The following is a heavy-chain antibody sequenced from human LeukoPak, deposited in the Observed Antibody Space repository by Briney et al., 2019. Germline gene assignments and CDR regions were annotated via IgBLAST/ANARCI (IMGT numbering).Heavy chain of an antibody. D-gene: IGHD2-2*01. CDR3: ASPYCSSTSCSTLHDF. V-gene: IGHV3-48*04. CDR1: GFTFSTYS. J-gene: IGHJ4*02. Sequence: GGSLRLPCAASGFTFSTYSMNWVRQAPGKGLEWVSFISSGSSSIYYADSVKGRFTISRDNAKNSLYLQMNSLRAEDTAVYYCASPYCSSTSCSTLHDFWGQGTLVTVSS. CDR2: ISSGSSSI.